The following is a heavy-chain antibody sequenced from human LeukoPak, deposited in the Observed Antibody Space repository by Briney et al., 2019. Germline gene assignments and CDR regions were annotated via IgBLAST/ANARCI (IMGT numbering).Heavy chain of an antibody. CDR2: INPSGGST. CDR1: GYTFTSYG. Sequence: ASVKVSCKASGYTFTSYGISWVRQAPGQGLEWMGIINPSGGSTSYAQKFQGRVTMTRDTSTSTVYVELSSLRSEDTAVYYCARGGIAAAGTEVLGYWGQGTLVTVSS. V-gene: IGHV1-46*01. J-gene: IGHJ4*02. CDR3: ARGGIAAAGTEVLGY. D-gene: IGHD6-13*01.